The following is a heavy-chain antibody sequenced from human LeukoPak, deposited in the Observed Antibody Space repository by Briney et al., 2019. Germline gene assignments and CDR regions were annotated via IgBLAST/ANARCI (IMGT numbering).Heavy chain of an antibody. V-gene: IGHV1-69*05. J-gene: IGHJ6*03. CDR3: ARAGSPNYYYYYYMDV. D-gene: IGHD1-14*01. CDR2: IIPIFGTA. CDR1: GGTFSSYA. Sequence: SVKVSYKASGGTFSSYAISWVRQAPGQGLEWMGRIIPIFGTANYAQKSQGRVTITTDESTSTAYMELSSLRSEDTAVYYCARAGSPNYYYYYYMDVWGKGTTVTVSS.